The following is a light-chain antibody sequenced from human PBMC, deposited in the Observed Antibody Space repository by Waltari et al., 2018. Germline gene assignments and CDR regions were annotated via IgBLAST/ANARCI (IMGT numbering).Light chain of an antibody. V-gene: IGKV3-15*01. CDR2: GAS. CDR1: QSVSSS. J-gene: IGKJ5*01. CDR3: QQYNNWPPIT. Sequence: EIVMTQSPATLSVSPGERVTLSCRASQSVSSSLAWYQQKPGQAPRLLIYGASTRATGIPARFRGSGSRTEFTLTIDSLQSEDFAIYYCQQYNNWPPITFDQGTRLDIK.